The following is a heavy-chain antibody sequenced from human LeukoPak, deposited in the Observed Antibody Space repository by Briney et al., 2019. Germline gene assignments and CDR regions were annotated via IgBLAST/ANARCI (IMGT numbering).Heavy chain of an antibody. Sequence: SVKVSCKASGGTFSSYAISWVRQAPGQGLEWMGGIIPIFGTANYAQKFQGRVTITADESTSTAYMELSGLRSEDTAVYYCASQKTSGWPIDYWGQGTLVTVSS. V-gene: IGHV1-69*13. CDR2: IIPIFGTA. CDR1: GGTFSSYA. D-gene: IGHD6-19*01. J-gene: IGHJ4*02. CDR3: ASQKTSGWPIDY.